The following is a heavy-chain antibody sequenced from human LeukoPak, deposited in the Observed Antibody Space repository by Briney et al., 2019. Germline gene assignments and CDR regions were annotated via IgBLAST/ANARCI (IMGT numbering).Heavy chain of an antibody. V-gene: IGHV3-53*05. J-gene: IGHJ4*02. D-gene: IGHD2-2*01. CDR1: GFSLSSNY. CDR3: AKDGGGYCNNSSC. Sequence: GGCLTLSCPASGFSLSSNYIRWVSQAPGEGLEWDSVIYSGGHTDYADSVKGSFAISRDNSKDTPYLQMNGLGADDTAVYFCAKDGGGYCNNSSCWGQGTLVTVSS. CDR2: IYSGGHT.